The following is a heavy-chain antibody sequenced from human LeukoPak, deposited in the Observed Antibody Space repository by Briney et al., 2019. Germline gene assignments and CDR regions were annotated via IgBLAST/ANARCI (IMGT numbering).Heavy chain of an antibody. V-gene: IGHV3-9*01. J-gene: IGHJ2*01. CDR2: ISWNSGRI. Sequence: PGRSLRLSCAASGFTFDDYAMHWVRQAPGKGLEWVSGISWNSGRIGYADSVKGRFTISRDNAKNSLYLQMNSLRAEDTALYYCAKDQGTTGLGYCSSTSCYNWYFDLWGRGTLVTVSS. CDR3: AKDQGTTGLGYCSSTSCYNWYFDL. CDR1: GFTFDDYA. D-gene: IGHD2-2*02.